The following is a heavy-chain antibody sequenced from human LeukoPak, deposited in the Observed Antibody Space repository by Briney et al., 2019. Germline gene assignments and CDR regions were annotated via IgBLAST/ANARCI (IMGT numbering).Heavy chain of an antibody. D-gene: IGHD3-10*01. CDR2: ISGSGGST. Sequence: GGSLRLSCAASGFTFSSYEMNWVRQAPGKGLEWVSAISGSGGSTYYADSVKGRFTISRDNSKNTLYLQMNSLRAEDTAVYYCAKDHYGSGSNGAFDIWGQGTMVTVSS. J-gene: IGHJ3*02. V-gene: IGHV3-23*01. CDR1: GFTFSSYE. CDR3: AKDHYGSGSNGAFDI.